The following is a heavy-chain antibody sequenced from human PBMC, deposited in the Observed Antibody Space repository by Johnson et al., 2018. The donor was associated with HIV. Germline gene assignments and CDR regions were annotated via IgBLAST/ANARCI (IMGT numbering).Heavy chain of an antibody. CDR2: ISYDGSNK. D-gene: IGHD6-13*01. J-gene: IGHJ3*02. CDR3: ARGGYSTILDAFDI. Sequence: QVHLVESGGGLIQPGGSLRLSCAASGFTFSSYAMHWVRQAPGKGLEWVAVISYDGSNKYYADSVKGRFTISRDNSKNTLYLQMNSLRAEDTAVYYCARGGYSTILDAFDIWGQGTMVTVSS. V-gene: IGHV3-30*04. CDR1: GFTFSSYA.